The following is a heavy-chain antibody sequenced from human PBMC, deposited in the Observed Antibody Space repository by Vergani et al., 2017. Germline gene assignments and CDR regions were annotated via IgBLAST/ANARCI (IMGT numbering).Heavy chain of an antibody. D-gene: IGHD2-15*01. CDR2: ISGRGGST. CDR3: ARVSYGGSRDY. V-gene: IGHV3-23*01. J-gene: IGHJ4*02. Sequence: EVQLLESGGGLVQPGGSLRLSCVASGFTFSSYAMSWVRQAPGKGLEWVSVISGRGGSTYYADSVKGRFTISRDNSKNTLYLQMNSLRAEDTAVYYCARVSYGGSRDYWGQGTLVTVSS. CDR1: GFTFSSYA.